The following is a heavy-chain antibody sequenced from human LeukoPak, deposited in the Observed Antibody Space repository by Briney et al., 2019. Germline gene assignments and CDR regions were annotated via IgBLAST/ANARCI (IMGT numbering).Heavy chain of an antibody. V-gene: IGHV3-23*01. J-gene: IGHJ4*02. Sequence: GGSLRLSCAVSGFTFSGPGMTWVCQTPGKGLEWVSSIRNSDDFTNYADSVKGRFTLSRDVRRTTLYLQMNSLRAEDTAVYYCARGGSSGWPYDSWGQGTLVTVSS. CDR1: GFTFSGPG. CDR3: ARGGSSGWPYDS. D-gene: IGHD6-19*01. CDR2: IRNSDDFT.